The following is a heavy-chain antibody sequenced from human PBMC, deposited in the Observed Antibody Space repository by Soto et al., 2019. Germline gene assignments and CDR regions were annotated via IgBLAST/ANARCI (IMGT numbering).Heavy chain of an antibody. CDR3: AGDSAYAFDI. CDR2: ISASTTFI. CDR1: GFTFNTYP. V-gene: IGHV3-48*02. J-gene: IGHJ3*02. D-gene: IGHD2-21*01. Sequence: EVQLVESGGGLVQPGGSLRFSCAASGFTFNTYPMNWVRQAPGKGLEWISYISASTTFISYADSVRGRFAISRDNAENSLYLQMNSLRDEDTAVYYCAGDSAYAFDIWGQGTMVTVSS.